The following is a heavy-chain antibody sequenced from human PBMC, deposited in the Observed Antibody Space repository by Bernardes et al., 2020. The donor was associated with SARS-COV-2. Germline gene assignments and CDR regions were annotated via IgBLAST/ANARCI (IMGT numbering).Heavy chain of an antibody. CDR3: ARVYSSGWRSRYYFDY. CDR2: IYYTGIM. V-gene: IGHV4-59*01. J-gene: IGHJ4*02. Sequence: AEPLSLTCTVSGGSISSYYWAWIRQTPGKGLEWVGCIYYTGIMNYNPSLESRVTISVDTFKNQISLKLRSVTAADTAVYYCARVYSSGWRSRYYFDYWGQGTLVTVSS. CDR1: GGSISSYY. D-gene: IGHD6-19*01.